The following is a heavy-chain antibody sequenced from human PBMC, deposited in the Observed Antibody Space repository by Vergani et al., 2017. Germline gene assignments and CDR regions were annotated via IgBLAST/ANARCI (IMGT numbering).Heavy chain of an antibody. J-gene: IGHJ4*02. CDR3: AGEDSSGEKIDY. CDR2: IIPIFGTA. Sequence: QVKLVQSGAEVKKPGSSVKVSCKASGGTFSSYAISWVRQAPGQGLEWMGGIIPIFGTANYAQKFQGRVTITADESTSTAYMELNSLRAEDTAVYYCAGEDSSGEKIDYWGQGTLVTVSS. D-gene: IGHD3-22*01. V-gene: IGHV1-69*01. CDR1: GGTFSSYA.